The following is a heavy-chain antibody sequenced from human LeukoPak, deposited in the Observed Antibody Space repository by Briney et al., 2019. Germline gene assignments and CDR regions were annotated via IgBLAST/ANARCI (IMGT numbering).Heavy chain of an antibody. CDR3: AELSITMIGGV. CDR1: GFTVSSNY. CDR2: IYSGGST. V-gene: IGHV3-66*01. J-gene: IGHJ6*04. Sequence: GGSLRLSCAASGFTVSSNYMSWVRQAPGKGLEWVSVIYSGGSTHYADSAKGRFTISRDNSKNTVYLQMNSLRGEDTAVYYCAELSITMIGGVWDKGTTVTIPS. D-gene: IGHD3-10*02.